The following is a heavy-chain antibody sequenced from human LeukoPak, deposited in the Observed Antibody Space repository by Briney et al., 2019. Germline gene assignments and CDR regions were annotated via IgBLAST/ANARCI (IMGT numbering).Heavy chain of an antibody. Sequence: SETLSLTCTVSGGSISSYYWSWIRQPPGKGLEGIGYIYYSGSTNYNPSLKSRVTISVDTSKNQFSLKLSSVTAADTAVYYCARGGILSYYYDSSGYYDAFDIWGQGTMVTVSS. J-gene: IGHJ3*02. CDR2: IYYSGST. V-gene: IGHV4-59*01. CDR3: ARGGILSYYYDSSGYYDAFDI. CDR1: GGSISSYY. D-gene: IGHD3-22*01.